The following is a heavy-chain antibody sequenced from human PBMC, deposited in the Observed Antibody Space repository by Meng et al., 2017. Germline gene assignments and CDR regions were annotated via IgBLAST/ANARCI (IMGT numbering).Heavy chain of an antibody. CDR2: INHSGST. Sequence: SETLSLTCTVSGYSISSGYYWGWIRQPPGKGLEWIGEINHSGSTNYNPSLKSRVTISVDTSKNQFSLKLSSVTAADTAVYYCARGLPPYYDSMRGNFDYWGQGTLVTVSS. CDR3: ARGLPPYYDSMRGNFDY. J-gene: IGHJ4*02. D-gene: IGHD3-22*01. V-gene: IGHV4-38-2*02. CDR1: GYSISSGYY.